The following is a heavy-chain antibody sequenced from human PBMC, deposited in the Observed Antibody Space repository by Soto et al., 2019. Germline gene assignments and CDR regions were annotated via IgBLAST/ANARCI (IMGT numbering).Heavy chain of an antibody. CDR3: ARAGVATTGGIGY. Sequence: QVQLQQWGAGLLKPSETLSLTCAVYGGSFSGYYWSWIRQPPGKGLEWIGEINHSGSTNYNPSLKNRVTISVDTSKNQFSLKLSSVTAADTAVYYCARAGVATTGGIGYWGQGTLVTVSS. D-gene: IGHD5-12*01. CDR1: GGSFSGYY. J-gene: IGHJ4*02. CDR2: INHSGST. V-gene: IGHV4-34*01.